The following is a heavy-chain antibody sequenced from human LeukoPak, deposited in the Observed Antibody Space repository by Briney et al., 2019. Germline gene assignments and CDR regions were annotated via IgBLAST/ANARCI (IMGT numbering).Heavy chain of an antibody. Sequence: GGSLRLSCAASGFTFNNYAMSWVREAPGKGGKWGSGISGGGATTYYADSVKGRFTISRDNSKNTLYLQMNSLRAEDTAIYYCVKDRMDGGDCSPAGCVDYWGQGTLVTVSS. CDR2: ISGGGATT. CDR3: VKDRMDGGDCSPAGCVDY. V-gene: IGHV3-23*01. CDR1: GFTFNNYA. J-gene: IGHJ4*02. D-gene: IGHD2-21*02.